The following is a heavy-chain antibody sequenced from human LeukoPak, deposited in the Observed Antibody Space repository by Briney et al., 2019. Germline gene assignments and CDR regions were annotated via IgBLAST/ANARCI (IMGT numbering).Heavy chain of an antibody. Sequence: NRGASLQISRQGSRSTFTSCWSGCGRQVPGKGLEWMGIIYPGDSDTRYSPSFQGQVTISADKSISTAYLQWSSLKASDTAMYYCARSDCSSTSCYRTLGMDVWGKGTTVTVSS. D-gene: IGHD2-2*02. CDR1: RSTFTSCW. V-gene: IGHV5-51*01. CDR2: IYPGDSDT. CDR3: ARSDCSSTSCYRTLGMDV. J-gene: IGHJ6*04.